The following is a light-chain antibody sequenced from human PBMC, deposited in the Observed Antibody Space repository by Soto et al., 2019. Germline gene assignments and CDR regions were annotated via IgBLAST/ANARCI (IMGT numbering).Light chain of an antibody. CDR3: QHYNTWPWT. J-gene: IGKJ1*01. Sequence: EIVLTQSPGTLSLSPGERATLSCRASQSVRSSYLAWYQQKPGQAPRLLIYGASTRATGIPARFSGSGSETEFILTISSLQSEDSATYYCQHYNTWPWTFGQGTKVEIK. V-gene: IGKV3-15*01. CDR2: GAS. CDR1: QSVRSSY.